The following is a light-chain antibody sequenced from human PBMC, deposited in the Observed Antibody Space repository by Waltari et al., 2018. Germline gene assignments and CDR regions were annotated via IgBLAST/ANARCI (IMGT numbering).Light chain of an antibody. CDR2: GAS. CDR1: QSVSRA. J-gene: IGKJ1*01. Sequence: EIVLTQSPGTLSLTPGERVPLSCRASQSVSRALAWYQQKPGQAPRLLIYGASNRATGIPDRFSGSGSGTDFSLTIRRLEPEDFAVYYCQHYVRLPVTFGQGTKVEIK. CDR3: QHYVRLPVT. V-gene: IGKV3-20*01.